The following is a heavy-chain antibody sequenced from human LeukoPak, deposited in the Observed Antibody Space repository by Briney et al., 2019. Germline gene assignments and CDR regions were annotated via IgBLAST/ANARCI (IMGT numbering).Heavy chain of an antibody. V-gene: IGHV4-39*07. CDR1: GGSINSSPSF. Sequence: SETLSLTCTISGGSINSSPSFWAWLRQPPGKGLEWIGSFYYSGSTHYNPSLKSRVTISVDTSKNQFSLKLSSVTAADTAVYYCAREIRGYYYDSSGYPDYWGQGTLVTVSS. D-gene: IGHD3-22*01. CDR3: AREIRGYYYDSSGYPDY. CDR2: FYYSGST. J-gene: IGHJ4*02.